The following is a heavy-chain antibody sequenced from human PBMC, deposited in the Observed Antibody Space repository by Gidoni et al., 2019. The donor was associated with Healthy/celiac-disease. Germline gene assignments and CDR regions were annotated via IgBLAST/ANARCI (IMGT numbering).Heavy chain of an antibody. Sequence: QVQLQQWGAGLLKPSETLSLTCAVYGGSFSGYYWSWIRQPPGKGLEWIGEINHSGSTNYNPSLKSRVTISVDTSKNQFSLKLSSVTAADTAVYYCARGRGRYCSGGSCYSIDYWGQGTLVTVSS. CDR3: ARGRGRYCSGGSCYSIDY. J-gene: IGHJ4*02. D-gene: IGHD2-15*01. CDR1: GGSFSGYY. CDR2: INHSGST. V-gene: IGHV4-34*01.